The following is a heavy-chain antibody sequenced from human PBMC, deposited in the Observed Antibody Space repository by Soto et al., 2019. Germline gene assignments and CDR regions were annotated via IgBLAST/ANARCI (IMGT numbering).Heavy chain of an antibody. CDR1: GGSISSGGYY. J-gene: IGHJ5*02. CDR3: ARGHPRGMITFGGPEPDWFDP. D-gene: IGHD3-16*01. V-gene: IGHV4-31*03. CDR2: IYYSGST. Sequence: QVQLQESGPGLVKPSQTLSLTCTVSGGSISSGGYYWSWIRQHPGKGLEWIGYIYYSGSTYYNPSLKSRVTISVDTSKNQFSLKLSSVTAADTAVYYCARGHPRGMITFGGPEPDWFDPWGQGTLVTVSS.